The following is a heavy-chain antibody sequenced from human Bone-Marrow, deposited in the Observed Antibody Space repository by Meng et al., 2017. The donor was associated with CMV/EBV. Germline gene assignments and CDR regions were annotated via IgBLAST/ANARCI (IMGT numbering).Heavy chain of an antibody. CDR3: ARDRNIVVGYGMDV. D-gene: IGHD2-2*01. CDR2: ISWNSGSI. J-gene: IGHJ6*02. V-gene: IGHV3-9*01. CDR1: GFTFDDYA. Sequence: GGSLRLSCAASGFTFDDYAMHWVRQAPGKGLEWVSGISWNSGSIGYADSVKGRFTISRDNAKNSLYLQMNSLRAEDTAVYYCARDRNIVVGYGMDVWGQGTTVTVSS.